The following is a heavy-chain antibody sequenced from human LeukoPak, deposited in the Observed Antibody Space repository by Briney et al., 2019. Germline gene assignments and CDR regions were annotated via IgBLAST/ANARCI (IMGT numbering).Heavy chain of an antibody. Sequence: GKSLRLSCAASGFTFSTYGMNWVRQAPGKGLECVAVVWYDGSLKCYRDSMKGRFTISRDNSKNTLYLQMNSLRVEDTAVYYCARGDGGGGTHPFDYWGQGTLVTVSS. J-gene: IGHJ4*02. CDR1: GFTFSTYG. V-gene: IGHV3-33*01. CDR3: ARGDGGGGTHPFDY. D-gene: IGHD2-15*01. CDR2: VWYDGSLK.